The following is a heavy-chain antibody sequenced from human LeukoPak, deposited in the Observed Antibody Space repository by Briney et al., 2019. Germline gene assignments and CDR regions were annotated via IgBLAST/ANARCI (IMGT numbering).Heavy chain of an antibody. CDR2: TRFDGGIK. D-gene: IGHD1-1*01. CDR1: GFIFSDYG. J-gene: IGHJ4*02. V-gene: IGHV3-33*01. Sequence: GGSLRLSCAVSGFIFSDYGFHWVRQAPGKGLEWVAVTRFDGGIKQYADSVKGRFTISRDDSKNTLYLQMNFLKSEDTAVYYCARWGGTRQYYFDYWGQGTLVTVSS. CDR3: ARWGGTRQYYFDY.